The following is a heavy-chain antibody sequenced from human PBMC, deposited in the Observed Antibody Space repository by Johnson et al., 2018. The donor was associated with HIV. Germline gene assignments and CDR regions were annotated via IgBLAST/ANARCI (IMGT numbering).Heavy chain of an antibody. V-gene: IGHV3-7*01. CDR1: DFTFSNAW. CDR3: AREQFLESDAFDI. J-gene: IGHJ3*02. CDR2: IKQDGSEK. Sequence: VQLVESGGGLVKPGGSLRLSCAVSDFTFSNAWMTWVRQAPGKGLEWVANIKQDGSEKYYVDSVKGRFTISRDNAKNSLYLQMNSLRAEDTAVYYCAREQFLESDAFDIWGQGTMVTVSS. D-gene: IGHD3-3*01.